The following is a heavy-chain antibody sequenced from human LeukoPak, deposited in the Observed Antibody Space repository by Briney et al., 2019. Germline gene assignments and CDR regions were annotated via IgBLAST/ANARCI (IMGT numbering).Heavy chain of an antibody. CDR1: GFTFSSYS. CDR3: AGSRLSAEYFQF. CDR2: IYSGGNT. V-gene: IGHV3-66*01. Sequence: GGSLRLSCAASGFTFSSYSMTWVRQAPGKGLEWVSVIYSGGNTYYADSVKGRFSIPRDNSKNTLYLQMNSLRVEDTAVYYCAGSRLSAEYFQFWGQGTLVAVSS. J-gene: IGHJ1*01.